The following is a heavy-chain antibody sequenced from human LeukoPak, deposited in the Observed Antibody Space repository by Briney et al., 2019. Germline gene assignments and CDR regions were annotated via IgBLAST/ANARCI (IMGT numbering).Heavy chain of an antibody. CDR1: GFTFSSYS. CDR2: ISSSSSTI. D-gene: IGHD2-15*01. J-gene: IGHJ4*02. Sequence: GGSLRLSCAASGFTFSSYSMNWVRQAPGKGLEWVSYISSSSSTIYYADSVKGRFTISRDNAKNSLYLQMNSLRAEDTAVYYCAKDLLGYCSGGSCFVPFFDYWGQGTLVTVSS. CDR3: AKDLLGYCSGGSCFVPFFDY. V-gene: IGHV3-48*01.